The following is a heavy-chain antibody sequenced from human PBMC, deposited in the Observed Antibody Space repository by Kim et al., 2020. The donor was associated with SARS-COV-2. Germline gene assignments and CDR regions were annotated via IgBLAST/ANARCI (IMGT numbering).Heavy chain of an antibody. CDR3: ARGGTIFGVVTRPFDY. CDR1: GGSISSGGYY. V-gene: IGHV4-31*03. CDR2: IYYSGST. D-gene: IGHD3-3*01. J-gene: IGHJ4*02. Sequence: SETLSLTCTVSGGSISSGGYYWSWIRQHPGKALEWIGYIYYSGSTYYNPSLKSRVTISVDTSKNQFSLKLSSVTAADTAVYYCARGGTIFGVVTRPFDYWGQGTLVTVSS.